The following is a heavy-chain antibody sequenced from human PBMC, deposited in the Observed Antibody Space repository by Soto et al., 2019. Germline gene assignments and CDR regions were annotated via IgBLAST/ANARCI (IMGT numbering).Heavy chain of an antibody. J-gene: IGHJ5*02. Sequence: QVSLQESGPGLVKPSQTLSLTCFVSGDSITNGDYYWSWIRQPPGKDLEWIAYIYYNGITHYNPSLKSRVTISLDPSKNHFSLKMTSVTDTDPAVYSCARGIQEGFDPWGQGTLVTVSS. V-gene: IGHV4-30-4*01. CDR2: IYYNGIT. CDR1: GDSITNGDYY. D-gene: IGHD5-18*01. CDR3: ARGIQEGFDP.